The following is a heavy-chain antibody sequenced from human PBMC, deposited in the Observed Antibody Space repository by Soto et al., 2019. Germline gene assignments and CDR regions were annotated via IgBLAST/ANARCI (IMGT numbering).Heavy chain of an antibody. CDR3: AQDRSGSYPFYYGMDV. J-gene: IGHJ6*02. Sequence: XGSLRLSFAASGLTFHRHGMHGVRQAPGKGLEWVAVISFDGLKKYYADSVKGRFTISRDNSNTTLFLQMNTLRPEDTAVYYCAQDRSGSYPFYYGMDVWGQGTTVTVSS. D-gene: IGHD1-26*01. V-gene: IGHV3-30*18. CDR2: ISFDGLKK. CDR1: GLTFHRHG.